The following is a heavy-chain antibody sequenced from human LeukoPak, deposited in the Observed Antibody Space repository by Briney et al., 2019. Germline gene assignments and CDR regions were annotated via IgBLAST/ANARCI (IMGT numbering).Heavy chain of an antibody. V-gene: IGHV4-59*12. J-gene: IGHJ4*02. CDR1: GGSISNYY. CDR2: IYYSGST. D-gene: IGHD5-18*01. CDR3: ARDGGYGYPSYYFDY. Sequence: SETLSLTCTVSGGSISNYYWSWIRQPPGKGLEWIGYIYYSGSTTYNPSLKSRVTISVDTSKNQFSLKLSSVTAADTAVYYCARDGGYGYPSYYFDYWGQGTLVTVSS.